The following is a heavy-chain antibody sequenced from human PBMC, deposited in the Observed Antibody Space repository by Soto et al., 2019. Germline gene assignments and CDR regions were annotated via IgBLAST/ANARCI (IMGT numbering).Heavy chain of an antibody. J-gene: IGHJ4*02. CDR3: ASPRGDSYGFDY. CDR1: GYNFSNHW. D-gene: IGHD5-18*01. CDR2: MWPGDSDI. Sequence: PGESLKISCKGSGYNFSNHWIAWVRQMPGKGLEWMGIMWPGDSDIRYSPSFQGHVTISADKSISTAYLQWSSLKASDTAMYYCASPRGDSYGFDYWGQGTLVTVSS. V-gene: IGHV5-51*01.